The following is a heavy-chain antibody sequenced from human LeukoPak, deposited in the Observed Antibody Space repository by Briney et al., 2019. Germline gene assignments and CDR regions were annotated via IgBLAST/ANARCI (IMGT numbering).Heavy chain of an antibody. CDR3: ARDRARVFDY. CDR2: IWHDGSNK. D-gene: IGHD5-12*01. J-gene: IGHJ4*02. V-gene: IGHV3-33*01. Sequence: GRSLRLSCAASGFTFRSYGIHWVRQAPGKGLQWVAVIWHDGSNKYYADSVKGRFTVSRDNSKNTMSLQMNSLRAEDTAVYYCARDRARVFDYWGQGTLVTVSS. CDR1: GFTFRSYG.